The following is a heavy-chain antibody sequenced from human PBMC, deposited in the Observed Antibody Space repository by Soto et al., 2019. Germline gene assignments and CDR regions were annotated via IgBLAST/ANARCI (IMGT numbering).Heavy chain of an antibody. CDR2: TYYRSKWYN. CDR3: ARDWDITMVRGVYYFDY. CDR1: GDSVSSNSAA. Sequence: SQTLSLTCAISGDSVSSNSAAWNWIRQSPSRVLEWLGRTYYRSKWYNDYAVSVKSRITINPDTSKNQFSLQLNSVTPEDTAVYYCARDWDITMVRGVYYFDYWGQGTLVTVYS. D-gene: IGHD3-10*01. V-gene: IGHV6-1*01. J-gene: IGHJ4*02.